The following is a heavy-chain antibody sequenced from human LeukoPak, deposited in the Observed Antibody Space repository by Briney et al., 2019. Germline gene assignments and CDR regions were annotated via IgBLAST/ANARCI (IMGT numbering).Heavy chain of an antibody. CDR2: LGLGGDT. Sequence: GESLRLSCAASGFTLSNKDMHWVRQATGRGLEWVASLGLGGDTHYADSVEGRFTISREDAKNSLFLQMNSLRAEDTAVYYCTRGPSSGWYDGMDVWGQGTTVTVSS. CDR3: TRGPSSGWYDGMDV. V-gene: IGHV3-13*04. D-gene: IGHD6-19*01. CDR1: GFTLSNKD. J-gene: IGHJ6*02.